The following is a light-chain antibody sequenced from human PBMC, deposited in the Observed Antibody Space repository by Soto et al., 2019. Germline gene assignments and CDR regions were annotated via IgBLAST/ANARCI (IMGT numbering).Light chain of an antibody. CDR2: DAS. J-gene: IGKJ4*01. CDR1: QSVTGY. CDR3: QQRTKWPTELS. Sequence: EIVLTQSPATLSLSPGERATLSCRASQSVTGYLAWYQQKPGQAPRLLIYDASLRATGIPARFSGSGSGTDFTLTISSLEPEDFAVYYCQQRTKWPTELSFGGGTRVDFK. V-gene: IGKV3-11*01.